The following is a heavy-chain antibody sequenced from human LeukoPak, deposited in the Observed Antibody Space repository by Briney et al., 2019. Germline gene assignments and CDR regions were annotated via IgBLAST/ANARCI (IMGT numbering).Heavy chain of an antibody. V-gene: IGHV1-18*01. Sequence: GASVKVSCKASGYTFTSYGISWVRQAPGQGLEWMGWISAYNGNTNYAQKLQGRVTMTTDTSTSTAYMELRSLRPDDTAVYYCARDRPSIAVAGLFDYWGQGTLVTVSS. CDR3: ARDRPSIAVAGLFDY. CDR2: ISAYNGNT. D-gene: IGHD6-19*01. J-gene: IGHJ4*02. CDR1: GYTFTSYG.